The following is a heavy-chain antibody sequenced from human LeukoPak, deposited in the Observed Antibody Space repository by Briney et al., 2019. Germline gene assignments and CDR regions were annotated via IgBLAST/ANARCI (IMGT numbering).Heavy chain of an antibody. J-gene: IGHJ3*02. Sequence: PGGSLRLSCSASGFTFSRHAMHWVRQAPGKGLECVSGISSDGGTTYYADSAKGRFSISRDDSKSTLYLQMSSLRAEDTAVFYRVRALGYGTGGRAFDIWGQGTMVTVSS. D-gene: IGHD6-25*01. CDR3: VRALGYGTGGRAFDI. CDR1: GFTFSRHA. CDR2: ISSDGGTT. V-gene: IGHV3-64D*09.